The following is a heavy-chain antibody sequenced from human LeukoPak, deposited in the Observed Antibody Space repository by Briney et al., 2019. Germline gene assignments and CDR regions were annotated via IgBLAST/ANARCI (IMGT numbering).Heavy chain of an antibody. J-gene: IGHJ6*03. V-gene: IGHV4-34*01. Sequence: PSETLSLTCAVYGGYFRCYYWSRIRQPPGKGPEWIREIKQSGSTNYNPSLKSRVTISGDTSKNQFSLKLSSVTAADTAVYFCARVGYSYVINDWSRTGLGAYPTKYYYHMDVWGKGTTVTVSS. CDR3: ARVGYSYVINDWSRTGLGAYPTKYYYHMDV. CDR2: IKQSGST. D-gene: IGHD5-18*01. CDR1: GGYFRCYY.